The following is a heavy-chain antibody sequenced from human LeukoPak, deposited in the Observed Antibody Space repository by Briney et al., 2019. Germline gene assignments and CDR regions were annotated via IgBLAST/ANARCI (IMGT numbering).Heavy chain of an antibody. D-gene: IGHD3-22*01. J-gene: IGHJ3*02. V-gene: IGHV5-10-1*01. CDR2: IDPSDSYT. CDR1: GYSFTSYW. CDR3: ARRGYYDSSGYPDAFDI. Sequence: GESLRISCMGSGYSFTSYWISWVRQMPGKGLEWMGRIDPSDSYTNYSPSFQGHVTISADKSISTAYLQWSSLKASDTAMYYCARRGYYDSSGYPDAFDIWGQGTMVTVSS.